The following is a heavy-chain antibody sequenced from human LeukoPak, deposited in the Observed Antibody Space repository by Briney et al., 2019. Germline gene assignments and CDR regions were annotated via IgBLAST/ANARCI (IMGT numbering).Heavy chain of an antibody. CDR3: ARDDYDFWSGYYFPIGSKFDY. V-gene: IGHV3-30*01. Sequence: PGRSLRLSCAASGFTFSSYAMHWVRQAPGKGLEWVAVISYDGSNKYYADSVKGRFTISRDNSKNTLYVQMNSLRAEDTAVYYCARDDYDFWSGYYFPIGSKFDYWGQGTLVTVSS. CDR1: GFTFSSYA. D-gene: IGHD3-3*01. J-gene: IGHJ4*02. CDR2: ISYDGSNK.